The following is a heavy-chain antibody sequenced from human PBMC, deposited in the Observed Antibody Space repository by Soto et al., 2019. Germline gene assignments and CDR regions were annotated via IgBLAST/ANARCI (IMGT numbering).Heavy chain of an antibody. CDR1: GGSISTYF. Sequence: PSETLSLTCTVSGGSISTYFWSWIRQPAGGGLEWIGRIYTTGSTNYNPSLKSRVTMSLDTSRNQFSLKLSSVTVADTAVYYCAREGGYFDSSGSGVYHYHGVDVWGQGTTVTVSS. V-gene: IGHV4-4*07. CDR2: IYTTGST. J-gene: IGHJ6*02. CDR3: AREGGYFDSSGSGVYHYHGVDV. D-gene: IGHD3-22*01.